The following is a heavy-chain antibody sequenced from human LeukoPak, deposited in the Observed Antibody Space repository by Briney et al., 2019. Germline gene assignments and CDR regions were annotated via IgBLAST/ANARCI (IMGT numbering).Heavy chain of an antibody. J-gene: IGHJ3*02. D-gene: IGHD1-7*01. V-gene: IGHV3-13*01. Sequence: GGSLRLPCAASGFTFSLYDMHWVRQATGKSLEWVSGIGTVGDTYYADSVEGRFTISRENAKNSLSLQMDSLRAGDTAVYYCTRDLREGTTPDASDIWGQGTMVTVSS. CDR3: TRDLREGTTPDASDI. CDR2: IGTVGDT. CDR1: GFTFSLYD.